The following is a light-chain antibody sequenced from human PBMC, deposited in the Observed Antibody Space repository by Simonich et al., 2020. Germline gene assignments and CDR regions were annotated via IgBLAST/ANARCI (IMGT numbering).Light chain of an antibody. Sequence: QSALTQPASVSGSPGQSITISCTGTSSDVGGYNYVSWSQQHPGKAPKLMIYDGSNRPSGVSHRFSGSKSGNTASRTISGLQAEDEADYYWSSYTSSSTWVFGGGTKLTVL. CDR3: SSYTSSSTWV. J-gene: IGLJ3*02. CDR1: SSDVGGYNY. V-gene: IGLV2-14*03. CDR2: DGS.